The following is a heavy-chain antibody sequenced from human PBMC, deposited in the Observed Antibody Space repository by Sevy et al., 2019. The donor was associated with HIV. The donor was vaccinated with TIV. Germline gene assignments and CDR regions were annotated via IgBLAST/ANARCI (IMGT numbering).Heavy chain of an antibody. D-gene: IGHD2-15*01. CDR3: AGGCYSNWFDP. V-gene: IGHV3-30*04. CDR1: GFTFSSYA. Sequence: GGALRLSCAASGFTFSSYAMHWVRQAPGKGLEWVAVISYDGSNKYYADSVKGRFTISRDNSKNTLYLQMNSLRAEDTAVYHCAGGCYSNWFDPWGQGTLVTVSS. CDR2: ISYDGSNK. J-gene: IGHJ5*02.